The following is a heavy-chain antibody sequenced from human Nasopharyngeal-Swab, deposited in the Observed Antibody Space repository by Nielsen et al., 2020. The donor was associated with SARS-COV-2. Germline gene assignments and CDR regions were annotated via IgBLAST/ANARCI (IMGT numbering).Heavy chain of an antibody. J-gene: IGHJ5*02. V-gene: IGHV4-34*01. CDR2: INHSGST. Sequence: CAVYGGSFSGYYWSWIRQPPGKGLEWIGEINHSGSTNYNPSLKSRVTISVDTSKNQFSLKLSSVTAADTAVYYCARRVRPGSYWFDPWGQGTLVTVSS. CDR1: GGSFSGYY. CDR3: ARRVRPGSYWFDP. D-gene: IGHD3-10*01.